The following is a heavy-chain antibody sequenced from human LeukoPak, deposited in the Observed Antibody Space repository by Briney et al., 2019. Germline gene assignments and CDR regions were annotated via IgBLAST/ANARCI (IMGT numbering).Heavy chain of an antibody. CDR1: GFTFDDYA. Sequence: GRSLRLSCAASGFTFDDYAMHWVRQAPGKGLEWVSGISWNSGSIGYADSVKGRFTISRDNAKNSLYLQMNSLRAEDTALYYCAKDMRSSWYEGWFDPWGQGTLVTVSS. D-gene: IGHD6-13*01. V-gene: IGHV3-9*01. CDR2: ISWNSGSI. J-gene: IGHJ5*02. CDR3: AKDMRSSWYEGWFDP.